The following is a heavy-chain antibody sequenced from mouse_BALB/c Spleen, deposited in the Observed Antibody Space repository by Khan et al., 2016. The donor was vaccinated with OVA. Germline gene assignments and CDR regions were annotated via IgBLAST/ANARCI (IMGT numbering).Heavy chain of an antibody. V-gene: IGHV5-6*01. D-gene: IGHD1-1*01. Sequence: EVELVESGGDLVKPGGSLKLSCAASGFTFSTYGMSWVRQTPDKRLEWVATVSPGGGYTYYPDSVKGRFTLSRDNAKNTLYLQMSSLKSEDTAMVYCARLAYYYDSEGFAYWGQGTLVTVSA. CDR3: ARLAYYYDSEGFAY. CDR2: VSPGGGYT. CDR1: GFTFSTYG. J-gene: IGHJ3*01.